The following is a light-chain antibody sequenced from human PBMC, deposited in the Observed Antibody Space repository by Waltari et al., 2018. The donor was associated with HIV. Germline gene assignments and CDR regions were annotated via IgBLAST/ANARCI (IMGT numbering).Light chain of an antibody. CDR1: QDIKRN. CDR2: DGV. J-gene: IGKJ2*01. Sequence: DLQLTQSPSSVSLSVGDRVTITCQANQDIKRNLNWYQQKPGKAPRLMVYDGVRLEEGVTSRFSGSGSGTDYSLTIDDLQPEDIGIYYCVQYDNLPYSFGRGTKVEVK. V-gene: IGKV1-33*01. CDR3: VQYDNLPYS.